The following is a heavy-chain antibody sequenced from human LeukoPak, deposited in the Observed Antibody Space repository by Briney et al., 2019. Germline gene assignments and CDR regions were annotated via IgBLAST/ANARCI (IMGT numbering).Heavy chain of an antibody. D-gene: IGHD3-10*01. CDR2: IYHSGST. CDR1: GGSISSGGYP. Sequence: SETLSLTCAVSGGSISSGGYPWRWIGQQPGKGLEWIGYIYHSGSTYYNPSLKSRVTISVDRSKNQFSLKLSSVTAADTAVYYCARGGMVRGVQFDYWGQGTLVTVSS. J-gene: IGHJ4*02. V-gene: IGHV4-30-2*01. CDR3: ARGGMVRGVQFDY.